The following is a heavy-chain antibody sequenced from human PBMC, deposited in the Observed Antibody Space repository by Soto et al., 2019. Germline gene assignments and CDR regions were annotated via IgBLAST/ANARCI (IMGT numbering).Heavy chain of an antibody. V-gene: IGHV1-18*01. J-gene: IGHJ4*02. Sequence: QVQLVQSGAEVKKPGASVKVSCKASGYTFASYGISWLRQAPGQGLEWLGWVSTYSPKTVYAQKFQGRVTMTTDTSTTTAYMELTSLTSNGPAVYYCARDWWGEMSIIADSWGPGTLVTVSS. CDR1: GYTFASYG. D-gene: IGHD6-6*01. CDR3: ARDWWGEMSIIADS. CDR2: VSTYSPKT.